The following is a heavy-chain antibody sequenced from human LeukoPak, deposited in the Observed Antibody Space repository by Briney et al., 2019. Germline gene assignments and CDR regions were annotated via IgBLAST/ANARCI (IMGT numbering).Heavy chain of an antibody. D-gene: IGHD3-9*01. CDR2: ISGSGGST. CDR3: AKTPFDWLLYGWFDP. V-gene: IGHV3-23*01. CDR1: GFTFSSYA. Sequence: GGSLRLSRAASGFTFSSYAMSWVRQAPGKGLEWVSAISGSGGSTYYADSVKGRFTISRDNSKNTLYLQMNSLRAEDTAVYYCAKTPFDWLLYGWFDPWGQGTLVTVSS. J-gene: IGHJ5*02.